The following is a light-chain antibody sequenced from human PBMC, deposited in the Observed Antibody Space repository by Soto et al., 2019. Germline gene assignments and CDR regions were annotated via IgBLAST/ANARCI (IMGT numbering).Light chain of an antibody. V-gene: IGKV3-20*01. CDR3: QHYGDSSWT. J-gene: IGKJ1*01. CDR1: QSVSSTL. Sequence: ELVLTQSPVALSLSSGERATLSCRASQSVSSTLLTWYQQKPGQAPRLLIYGVSSRATGIPDRFSGSGSGTAFTLTISRVETEDFAVYFCQHYGDSSWTFGQGSRVEIK. CDR2: GVS.